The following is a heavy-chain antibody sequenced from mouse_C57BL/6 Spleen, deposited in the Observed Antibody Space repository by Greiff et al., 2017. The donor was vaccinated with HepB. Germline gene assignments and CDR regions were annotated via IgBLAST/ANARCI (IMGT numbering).Heavy chain of an antibody. Sequence: QVQLKQSGPELVKPEASVKISCKASGYAFSSSWMNWVKQRPGKGLEWIGRIYPGDGDTNYNGKFKGKATLTADKSSSTAYMQLSSLTSEDSAVYFCARWNWDSWFAYWGQGTLVTVSA. CDR1: GYAFSSSW. D-gene: IGHD4-1*01. CDR3: ARWNWDSWFAY. V-gene: IGHV1-82*01. J-gene: IGHJ3*01. CDR2: IYPGDGDT.